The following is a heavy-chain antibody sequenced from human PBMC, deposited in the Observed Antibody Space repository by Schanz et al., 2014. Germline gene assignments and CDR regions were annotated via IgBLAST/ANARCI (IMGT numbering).Heavy chain of an antibody. Sequence: QVQLVQSAPEVKKPGASVRVSCKASGYSFTTYDVNWVRQATGQGLEWMGWISGYNGDTNYAPKFQDRVTMTTDTSTGITSLELRNLKSDDTAVYYCARDRVSFVRGPLGVDWGQGTQVIVSS. J-gene: IGHJ4*02. V-gene: IGHV1-18*01. CDR2: ISGYNGDT. CDR3: ARDRVSFVRGPLGVD. CDR1: GYSFTTYD. D-gene: IGHD3-10*01.